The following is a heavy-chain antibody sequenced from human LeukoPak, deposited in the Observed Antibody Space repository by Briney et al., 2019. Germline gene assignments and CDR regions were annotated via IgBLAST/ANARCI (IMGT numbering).Heavy chain of an antibody. CDR3: ARDLDYDSY. J-gene: IGHJ4*02. D-gene: IGHD3-22*01. CDR1: GFTFSNYW. CDR2: IKSDGSST. Sequence: GGSLRLSCAASGFTFSNYWMHWVRQAPGKGQVWVSRIKSDGSSTNYADSVKGRFTISRDNAKNTLYLQMNSLRAEDTAVYYCARDLDYDSYWGQGTLVTVSS. V-gene: IGHV3-74*01.